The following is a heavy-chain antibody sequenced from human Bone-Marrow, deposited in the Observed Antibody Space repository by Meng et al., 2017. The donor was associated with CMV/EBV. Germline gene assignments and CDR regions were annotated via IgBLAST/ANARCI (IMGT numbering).Heavy chain of an antibody. D-gene: IGHD6-19*01. V-gene: IGHV1-2*02. Sequence: ASVKVSCKASGYTFTGYYMHWVRQAPGQGLEWMGWINPNSGGTKYAQKCQGRVTMTRDTSISTAYMELSRLRSDDTAVYYCARVWGIAVAGTGYWGQGTLVTVSS. J-gene: IGHJ4*02. CDR2: INPNSGGT. CDR3: ARVWGIAVAGTGY. CDR1: GYTFTGYY.